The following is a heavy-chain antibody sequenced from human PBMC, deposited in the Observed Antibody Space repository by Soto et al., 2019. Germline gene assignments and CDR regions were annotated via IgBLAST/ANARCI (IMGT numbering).Heavy chain of an antibody. Sequence: GASVKVSCKASGYTFTSYGISWVRQAPGQGLEWMGWISAYNGNTNYAQKLQGRVTMTTDTSTSTAYMELRSLGSDDTAVYYCARPLGYDPTRSRYYYYYGMDVWGQGTTVTVSS. J-gene: IGHJ6*02. CDR1: GYTFTSYG. CDR2: ISAYNGNT. D-gene: IGHD3-22*01. CDR3: ARPLGYDPTRSRYYYYYGMDV. V-gene: IGHV1-18*04.